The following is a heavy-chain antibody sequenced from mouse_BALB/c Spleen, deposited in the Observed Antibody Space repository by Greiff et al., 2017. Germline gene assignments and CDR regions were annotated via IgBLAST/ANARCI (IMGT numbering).Heavy chain of an antibody. V-gene: IGHV5-17*02. J-gene: IGHJ2*01. CDR1: GFTFSSFG. Sequence: EVNVVESGGGLVQPGGSRKLSCAASGFTFSSFGMHWVRQAPEKGLEWVAYISSGSSTIYYADTVKGRFTISRDNPNNTLFLQMTSLRSEDTAKYYCATDGLDYWGQGTTLTVSS. CDR3: ATDGLDY. D-gene: IGHD3-1*01. CDR2: ISSGSSTI.